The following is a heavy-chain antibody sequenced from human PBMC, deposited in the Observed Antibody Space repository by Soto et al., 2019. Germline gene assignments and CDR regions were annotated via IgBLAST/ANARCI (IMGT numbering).Heavy chain of an antibody. V-gene: IGHV1-18*01. CDR2: ISAYNGNT. Sequence: AASVKVSCKASGYTFTSYGISWVRQAPGQGLEWMGWISAYNGNTNYAQKLQGRVTMTTDTSTSTAYMELRSLRSDDTAVYYCARGRDGYNLGAFDIWGQGTMVTVSS. D-gene: IGHD5-12*01. CDR1: GYTFTSYG. CDR3: ARGRDGYNLGAFDI. J-gene: IGHJ3*02.